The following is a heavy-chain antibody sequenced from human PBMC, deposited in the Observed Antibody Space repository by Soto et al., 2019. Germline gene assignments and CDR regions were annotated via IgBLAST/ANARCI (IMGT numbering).Heavy chain of an antibody. D-gene: IGHD3-16*01. CDR3: ARGGYYDNSWGKLSHYGLDV. CDR1: GYTFTSYD. V-gene: IGHV1-18*01. J-gene: IGHJ6*02. CDR2: ISAYNDYT. Sequence: GASVKVSCKASGYTFTSYDINWVRQATGQGLEWMGWISAYNDYTIYAQKLQGRVTMTTDTSTRIVYMELRGLKSDDTAVYYCARGGYYDNSWGKLSHYGLDVWGQGTSVTVSS.